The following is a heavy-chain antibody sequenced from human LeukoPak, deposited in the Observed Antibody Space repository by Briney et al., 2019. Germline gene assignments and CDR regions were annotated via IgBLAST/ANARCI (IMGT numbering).Heavy chain of an antibody. Sequence: GGSLRLSCAASGFTFSSYGMHWVRQAPGKGLEWVAFIRYDGSNKYYADSVKGRFTISRDNSKNTLYLQMNSLRAEDTAVYYCARSGYYDSSWSFDYWGQGTLVTVSS. V-gene: IGHV3-30*02. CDR2: IRYDGSNK. CDR1: GFTFSSYG. J-gene: IGHJ4*02. D-gene: IGHD3-22*01. CDR3: ARSGYYDSSWSFDY.